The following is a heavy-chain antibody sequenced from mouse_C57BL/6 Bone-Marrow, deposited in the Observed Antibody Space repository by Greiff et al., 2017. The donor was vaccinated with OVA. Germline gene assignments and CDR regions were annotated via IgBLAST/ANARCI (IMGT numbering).Heavy chain of an antibody. CDR2: IYPGSGST. Sequence: VQLHQPGAELVKPGASVKMSCKASGYTFTSYWITWVKQRPGQGLEWIGDIYPGSGSTNYNAKFKSKATLTVYTSSSTAYMQLSSLTSEDSSVYYCARGVDYDSDYWGQGTTLTVSS. J-gene: IGHJ2*01. D-gene: IGHD2-4*01. CDR3: ARGVDYDSDY. CDR1: GYTFTSYW. V-gene: IGHV1-55*01.